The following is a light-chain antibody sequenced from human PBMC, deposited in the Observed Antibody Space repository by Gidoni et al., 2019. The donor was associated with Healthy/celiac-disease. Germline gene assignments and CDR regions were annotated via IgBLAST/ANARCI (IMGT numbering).Light chain of an antibody. CDR2: GAS. Sequence: ELVLTQSPGTLSLSPGERATLHCRASQSVSSSYLAWYQQKPGQAPRLLIYGASSRATGIPDRFSGSGSGTDFTLTISRLEPEDFAVYYCQQYGSSLLTFGGGTKVEIK. CDR1: QSVSSSY. V-gene: IGKV3-20*01. J-gene: IGKJ4*01. CDR3: QQYGSSLLT.